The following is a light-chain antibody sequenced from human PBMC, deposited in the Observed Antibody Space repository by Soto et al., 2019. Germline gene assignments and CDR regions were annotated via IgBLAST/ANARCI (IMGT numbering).Light chain of an antibody. Sequence: EIVLTQSPGTLSLSPGERATLSCRASQSVSSSYLAWYQQKPGQAPRLLIYGASDRATGIPARFSGSGSGTDFTLTISSLEPEDFAVYYCQQRSNWPPIYTFGQGTKLEI. CDR3: QQRSNWPPIYT. CDR2: GAS. V-gene: IGKV3D-20*02. J-gene: IGKJ2*01. CDR1: QSVSSSY.